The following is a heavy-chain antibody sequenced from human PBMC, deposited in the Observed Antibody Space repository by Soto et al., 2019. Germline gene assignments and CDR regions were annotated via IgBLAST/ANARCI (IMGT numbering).Heavy chain of an antibody. CDR2: MNADNGNT. Sequence: QVQVVQSGAEVRKPGASVKVSCKASGYIFTSYVIHWFRQAPGQRLEWMGRMNADNGNTKYSQNFQGRVTITTDTSASTAYMELSSLRSEDTAAYYCAREYGSGKYYKAFDIWGQGTMVTVSS. J-gene: IGHJ3*02. CDR3: AREYGSGKYYKAFDI. V-gene: IGHV1-3*01. CDR1: GYIFTSYV. D-gene: IGHD3-10*01.